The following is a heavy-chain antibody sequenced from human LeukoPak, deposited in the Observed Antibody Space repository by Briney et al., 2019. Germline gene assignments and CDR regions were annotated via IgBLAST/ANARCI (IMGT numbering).Heavy chain of an antibody. V-gene: IGHV3-23*01. CDR2: ISGSGGST. CDR3: AKDGETLYCSSTSCYLPGWFDP. J-gene: IGHJ5*02. CDR1: GFTFSSYA. Sequence: GGSLRLSCAASGFTFSSYAMSWVRQAPGKGLEWVSAISGSGGSTYYADSVKGRFTISRDNSKNTLYLQMNSLRAEDTAVYYRAKDGETLYCSSTSCYLPGWFDPWGQGTLVTVSS. D-gene: IGHD2-2*01.